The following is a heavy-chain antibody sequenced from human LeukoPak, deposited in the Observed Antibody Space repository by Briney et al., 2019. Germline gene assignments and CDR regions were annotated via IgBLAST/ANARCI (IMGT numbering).Heavy chain of an antibody. V-gene: IGHV1-18*01. CDR2: ISAYNGNT. CDR1: GYTFTSYG. J-gene: IGHJ6*02. D-gene: IGHD1-26*01. CDR3: ASRRGSGAHLYGMDV. Sequence: ASVKVSCKASGYTFTSYGISWVRQAPGQGLEWMGWISAYNGNTNYAQKLQGRVTMTTDTSTSTAYMELRSLRSDDTAVYYCASRRGSGAHLYGMDVWGQGTTVTVSS.